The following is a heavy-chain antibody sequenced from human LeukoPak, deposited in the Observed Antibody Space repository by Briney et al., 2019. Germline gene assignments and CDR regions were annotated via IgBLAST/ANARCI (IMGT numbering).Heavy chain of an antibody. CDR3: ARTTEGGYTYDYFYYYYMDV. CDR1: GGSISTYY. CDR2: IYYTGST. J-gene: IGHJ6*03. D-gene: IGHD5-18*01. Sequence: PSETLSLTCTVSGGSISTYYWSWIRQPPGKGLENIGYIYYTGSTNYNPSLKSRVTISVDTSKNQFSLKLSSVTAADTAVYYCARTTEGGYTYDYFYYYYMDVWGKGTTVTISS. V-gene: IGHV4-59*12.